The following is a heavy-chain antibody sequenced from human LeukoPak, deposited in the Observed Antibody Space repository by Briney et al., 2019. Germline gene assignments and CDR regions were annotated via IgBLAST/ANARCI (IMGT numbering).Heavy chain of an antibody. D-gene: IGHD6-13*01. V-gene: IGHV1-46*01. CDR1: GYTFTSYY. CDR2: INPSGGST. Sequence: ASVKVSCKASGYTFTSYYMHWVRQAPGQGLEWMGMINPSGGSTSYAQKFQGGVTMTRDTSTSTVYMELSSLRSEDTAVYYCARMGGIAAAGEDYWGQGTLVTVSS. J-gene: IGHJ4*02. CDR3: ARMGGIAAAGEDY.